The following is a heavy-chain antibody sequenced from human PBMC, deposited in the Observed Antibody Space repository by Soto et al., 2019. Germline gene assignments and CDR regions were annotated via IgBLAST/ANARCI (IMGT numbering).Heavy chain of an antibody. D-gene: IGHD3-10*01. CDR2: VNPILSMS. V-gene: IGHV1-69*04. CDR3: ATSYGSGSRAFDY. J-gene: IGHJ4*02. Sequence: QVQLVQSGAEVKRPGSSVKVSCKASGDTFSFYSINWVRQAPGLGLEWMGRVNPILSMSNYAQRFQGRVTMTATKSTSTAYMEISGLRSEDTAMYYCATSYGSGSRAFDYWGQGALVTVSS. CDR1: GDTFSFYS.